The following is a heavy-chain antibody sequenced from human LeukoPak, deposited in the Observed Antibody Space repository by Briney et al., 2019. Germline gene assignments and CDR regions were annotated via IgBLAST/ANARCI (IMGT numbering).Heavy chain of an antibody. V-gene: IGHV3-21*01. CDR1: GFTLLSYT. D-gene: IGHD1-1*01. CDR3: ARGDKQLVFERRKGGFDP. Sequence: PGGSLRLSCAASGFTLLSYTMNWVRQAPGKGLEWVSSISSSSSNIYYADSVKGRFTISRDNAKNSLSLQMNSLRAEDTAVYYCARGDKQLVFERRKGGFDPWGQGTLVTVSS. J-gene: IGHJ5*02. CDR2: ISSSSSNI.